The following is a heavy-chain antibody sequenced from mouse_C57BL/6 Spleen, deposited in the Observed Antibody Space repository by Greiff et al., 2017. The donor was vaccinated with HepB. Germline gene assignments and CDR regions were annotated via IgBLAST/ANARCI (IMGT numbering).Heavy chain of an antibody. D-gene: IGHD2-4*01. J-gene: IGHJ3*01. CDR1: VFSLSTFGMG. Sequence: QVTLKVSGPGILQPSQTLSLTCSFSVFSLSTFGMGVSWIRQPSGKGLEWLAHIYWDEDKHYKPSLKSRLTISKDTSNNQVFLKITTVDTADTATYYSARNYDSAWFAYWGQGTLVTVSA. CDR2: IYWDEDK. V-gene: IGHV8-9*01. CDR3: ARNYDSAWFAY.